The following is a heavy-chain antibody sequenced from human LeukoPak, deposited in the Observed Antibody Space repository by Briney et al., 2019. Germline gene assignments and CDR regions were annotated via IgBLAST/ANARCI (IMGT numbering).Heavy chain of an antibody. Sequence: GGSLRLSCAASGFTFSSYWMHWVRQAPGKGLVWVSRISNDGSSTSYADSVKGRFTISRDNAKNTLYLQMNSLRDEDTAVYYCARDPVRGYSGYDFDYWGQGTLVTVSS. CDR1: GFTFSSYW. V-gene: IGHV3-74*01. CDR3: ARDPVRGYSGYDFDY. CDR2: ISNDGSST. J-gene: IGHJ4*02. D-gene: IGHD5-12*01.